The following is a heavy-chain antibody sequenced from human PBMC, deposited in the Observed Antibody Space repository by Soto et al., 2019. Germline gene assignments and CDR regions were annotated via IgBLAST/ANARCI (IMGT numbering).Heavy chain of an antibody. V-gene: IGHV3-7*01. CDR2: IKQDGSEN. D-gene: IGHD6-6*01. Sequence: EVQLVESGGGLVQPGGSLRLSCVASGFTLSSYWMGWVRQAPGKGLEWLANIKQDGSENYYVDSVKGRFTISRDNAKNSLYLQMNSLRAEDPALYYCTRSISALPGDDYWGQGTLVTVSS. CDR3: TRSISALPGDDY. J-gene: IGHJ4*02. CDR1: GFTLSSYW.